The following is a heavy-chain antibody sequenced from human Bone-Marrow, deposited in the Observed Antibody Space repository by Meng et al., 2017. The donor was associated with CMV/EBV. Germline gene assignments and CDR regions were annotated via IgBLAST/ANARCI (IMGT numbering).Heavy chain of an antibody. J-gene: IGHJ5*02. CDR3: ASYTYYDFWSGYYFDQPANWFAP. CDR1: GGSFSGYY. Sequence: GSLRLSCAVYGGSFSGYYWDWIRQPPGKGLEWIGSIYYSGSTYYNPSLKSRVTISVDTSKNQFSLKLSSVTAADTAVYYCASYTYYDFWSGYYFDQPANWFAPWGQGTRVTVSS. D-gene: IGHD3-3*01. V-gene: IGHV4-34*01. CDR2: IYYSGST.